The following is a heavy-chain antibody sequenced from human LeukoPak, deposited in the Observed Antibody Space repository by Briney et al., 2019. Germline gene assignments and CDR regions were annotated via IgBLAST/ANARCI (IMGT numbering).Heavy chain of an antibody. Sequence: KPSETLSLTCTVSGGSISSYYWSWIRQPPGKGLEWIGSIYYSGSTYYNPSLKSRVTISVDTSKNQFSLKLSSVTAADTAVYYCARRIVGATMFDYWGQGTLVTVSS. V-gene: IGHV4-39*01. D-gene: IGHD1-26*01. CDR3: ARRIVGATMFDY. J-gene: IGHJ4*02. CDR1: GGSISSYY. CDR2: IYYSGST.